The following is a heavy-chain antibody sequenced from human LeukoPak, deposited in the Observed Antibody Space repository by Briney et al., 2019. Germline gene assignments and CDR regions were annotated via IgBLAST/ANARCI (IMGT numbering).Heavy chain of an antibody. J-gene: IGHJ4*02. CDR1: GFTFSSYW. CDR3: ATEGIHDYESYYFDY. D-gene: IGHD4-17*01. CDR2: IKQDGSEK. V-gene: IGHV3-7*01. Sequence: PGGSLRLSCAASGFTFSSYWMSWVRQAAGKGLEWVANIKQDGSEKYYVDSVKGRFTISRDNAKNSLYLQMNSLRAEDTAVYYCATEGIHDYESYYFDYWGQGTLVTVSS.